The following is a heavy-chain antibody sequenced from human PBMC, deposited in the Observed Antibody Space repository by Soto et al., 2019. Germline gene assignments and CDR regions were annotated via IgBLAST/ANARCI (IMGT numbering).Heavy chain of an antibody. V-gene: IGHV4-31*03. J-gene: IGHJ4*02. CDR3: ARGYELGMGY. CDR1: GGSIGSGGYY. D-gene: IGHD5-12*01. CDR2: IYYSGST. Sequence: QVQLQESGPGLVKPSQTLSLTCTVSGGSIGSGGYYWSWIRQHPGKGLEWIGYIYYSGSTYYNPSLKIRSTISEDTSKSPCSRKLSSVTDAYTAVDDCARGYELGMGYWGQGTLVTVSS.